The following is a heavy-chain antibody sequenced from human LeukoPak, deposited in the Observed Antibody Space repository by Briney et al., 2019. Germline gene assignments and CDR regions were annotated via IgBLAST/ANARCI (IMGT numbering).Heavy chain of an antibody. CDR3: AKMSGPSDY. CDR2: IRYDGNNK. J-gene: IGHJ4*02. D-gene: IGHD2-8*02. Sequence: GGSLRLSCAASGFAFSSSGMHWVRQAPGKGLEWVAFIRYDGNNKYYADSVKGRFTISRDNSKNTLYLQMNSLRAEDTALYYCAKMSGPSDYWGQGTLVTVSS. CDR1: GFAFSSSG. V-gene: IGHV3-30*02.